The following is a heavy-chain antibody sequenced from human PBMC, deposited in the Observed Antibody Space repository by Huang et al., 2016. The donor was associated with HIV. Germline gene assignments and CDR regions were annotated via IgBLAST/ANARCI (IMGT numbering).Heavy chain of an antibody. CDR2: IKEDESEK. Sequence: VESGGRLVQPGGSIRLSCVGSTFRFGAYLMSWVRQSPGKGLEWVANIKEDESEKYYVDSVKGRFNISRDNAKKVLFLEMNNVRVEDTATYYCATKTAAMDIWGQGTTVTVS. J-gene: IGHJ6*02. CDR3: ATKTAAMDI. D-gene: IGHD1-7*01. V-gene: IGHV3-7*01. CDR1: TFRFGAYL.